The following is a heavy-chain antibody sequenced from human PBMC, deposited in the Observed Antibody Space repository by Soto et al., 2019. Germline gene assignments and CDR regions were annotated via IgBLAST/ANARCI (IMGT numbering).Heavy chain of an antibody. J-gene: IGHJ3*01. Sequence: QVQLVQSGAEVKKPGSSVKVSCKASGGTFRNLAINWVRQAPGQGLEWMGGFIPIIGGGINAQKFPGRVTITSDESTSTAYMELSSLKSEDTAMYFCARRSVSHSNAFDFWGQGTMVTVSS. CDR3: ARRSVSHSNAFDF. V-gene: IGHV1-69*01. CDR2: FIPIIGGG. CDR1: GGTFRNLA. D-gene: IGHD2-15*01.